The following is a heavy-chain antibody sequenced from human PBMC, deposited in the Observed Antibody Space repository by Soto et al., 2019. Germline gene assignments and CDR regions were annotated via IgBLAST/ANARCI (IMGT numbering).Heavy chain of an antibody. CDR1: GYTFTSYD. J-gene: IGHJ4*02. CDR3: SSGGPILRFLEWLSKDKYYLDY. Sequence: ASVKVSCKASGYTFTSYDINWVRQATGQGLEWMGWMNPNSGNTGYAQKFQGRVTMTRNTSISTAYMELSSLRSEDTAVYYCSSGGPILRFLEWLSKDKYYLDYWGQGTLVTVSS. D-gene: IGHD3-3*01. CDR2: MNPNSGNT. V-gene: IGHV1-8*01.